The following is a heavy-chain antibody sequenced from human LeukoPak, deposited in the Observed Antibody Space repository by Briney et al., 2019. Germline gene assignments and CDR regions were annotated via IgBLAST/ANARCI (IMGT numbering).Heavy chain of an antibody. D-gene: IGHD4-17*01. J-gene: IGHJ4*02. CDR1: GYSFTSYW. V-gene: IGHV5-10-1*01. CDR2: IDPSDSYT. Sequence: GESLKISCKGSGYSFTSYWISWVRQMPGKGLEWMGRIDPSDSYTNYSPSFQGHVTISADKSISTAYLQWSSLKASDTAMYYCARSYDYGDRGGYFDYWGQGTLVTVSS. CDR3: ARSYDYGDRGGYFDY.